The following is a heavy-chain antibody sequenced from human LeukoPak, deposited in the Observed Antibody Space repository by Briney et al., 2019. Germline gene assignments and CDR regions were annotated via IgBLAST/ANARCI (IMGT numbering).Heavy chain of an antibody. CDR2: IYYSGST. V-gene: IGHV4-38-2*02. D-gene: IGHD2-15*01. J-gene: IGHJ4*02. Sequence: SETLSLTCTVSGYSISSGYYWGWIRQPPGKGLEWIGSIYYSGSTYYNPSLKSRVTISVDTSKNQFSLKLSSVTAADTAVYYCARAVEDGYVDYWGQGTLVTVSS. CDR3: ARAVEDGYVDY. CDR1: GYSISSGYY.